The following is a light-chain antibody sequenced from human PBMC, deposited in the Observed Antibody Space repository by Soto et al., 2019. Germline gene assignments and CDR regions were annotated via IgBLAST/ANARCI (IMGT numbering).Light chain of an antibody. J-gene: IGKJ5*01. CDR1: QSVSNNY. Sequence: EIVLTQSPGTLSLSPVERATLSCRASQSVSNNYLAWYQQKPGQAPRLLIYGASNRATGIPDRFSGSGSGTEFTLTISSLQPDDFATYYCQQYNTYSTFGQGTRLEIK. CDR3: QQYNTYST. CDR2: GAS. V-gene: IGKV3-20*01.